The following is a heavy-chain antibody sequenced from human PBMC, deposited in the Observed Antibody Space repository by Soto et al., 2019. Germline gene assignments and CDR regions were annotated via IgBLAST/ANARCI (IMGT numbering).Heavy chain of an antibody. CDR3: AKFSGAYSGSYWDAFDI. D-gene: IGHD1-26*01. Sequence: LRLSCAASGFTFSSYGMHWVRQAPGKGLEWVAVISYDGSNKYYADSVKGRFTISRDNSKNTLYLQMNSLRAEDTAVYYCAKFSGAYSGSYWDAFDIWGQGTMVTVSS. CDR2: ISYDGSNK. V-gene: IGHV3-30*18. CDR1: GFTFSSYG. J-gene: IGHJ3*02.